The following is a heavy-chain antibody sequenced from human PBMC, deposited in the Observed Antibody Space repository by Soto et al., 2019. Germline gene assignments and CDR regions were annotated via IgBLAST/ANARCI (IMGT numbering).Heavy chain of an antibody. CDR2: IHYTGTT. J-gene: IGHJ5*01. V-gene: IGHV4-59*01. Sequence: PSETLSLTCTVSGGSINSYYWFWIRPSPGGGLEWIGYIHYTGTTKYTASLESRATMSLATSKNQFSLTLNSVTTADTALYYGARGAYCGGDCFYWFDSWGQGIQVTVSS. CDR3: ARGAYCGGDCFYWFDS. CDR1: GGSINSYY. D-gene: IGHD2-21*02.